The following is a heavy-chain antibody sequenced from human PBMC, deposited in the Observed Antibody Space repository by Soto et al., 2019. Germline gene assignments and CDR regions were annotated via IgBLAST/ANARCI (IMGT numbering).Heavy chain of an antibody. CDR3: TRDHYGRGFSSGAFDS. J-gene: IGHJ4*02. D-gene: IGHD5-18*01. CDR2: IKSKAFGGTP. V-gene: IGHV3-49*03. Sequence: GGSLRLSCSPSGFTFGDYAMNWFRQAPGKGLEWVGFIKSKAFGGTPEYAASVKGRFTISRDDSMSIAYLQMNSLKTDDTAVYYCTRDHYGRGFSSGAFDSWGQAPPVTVSS. CDR1: GFTFGDYA.